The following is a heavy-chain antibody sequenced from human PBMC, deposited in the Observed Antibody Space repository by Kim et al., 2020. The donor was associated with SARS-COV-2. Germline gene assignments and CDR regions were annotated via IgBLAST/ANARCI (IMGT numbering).Heavy chain of an antibody. D-gene: IGHD3-16*01. V-gene: IGHV3-23*01. CDR3: ANDVMGRDVDY. J-gene: IGHJ4*02. CDR2: ISGNGGGI. Sequence: GGSLRLSCAASGFTFSSYAMHWVRQAPGKGLEWVSGISGNGGGIYYADSVKGRFTISRDNAKNTLYLQINSLRPEDTAVYYCANDVMGRDVDYWGQGTLVTVSS. CDR1: GFTFSSYA.